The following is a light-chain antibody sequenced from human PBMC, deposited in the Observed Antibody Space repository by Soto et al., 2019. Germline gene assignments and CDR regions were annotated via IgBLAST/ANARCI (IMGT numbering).Light chain of an antibody. Sequence: DIQMTQSPSTLSPSVGDRVTITCRASQSISNWLAWYQQRPGKAPKLLIYDASSLESGVPSRFSGSGSGTEFTLTISSLQPDDFATYYCQQYNSYSGTFGQGTKVHIK. CDR2: DAS. J-gene: IGKJ1*01. CDR1: QSISNW. CDR3: QQYNSYSGT. V-gene: IGKV1-5*01.